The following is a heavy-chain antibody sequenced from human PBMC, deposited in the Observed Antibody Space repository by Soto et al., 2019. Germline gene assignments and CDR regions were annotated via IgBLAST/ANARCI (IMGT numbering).Heavy chain of an antibody. CDR1: GFTFSSYD. V-gene: IGHV3-13*01. D-gene: IGHD3-10*01. CDR2: IGTAGDT. Sequence: GGSLRLSCAASGFTFSSYDMHWVRQATGKGLEWVSAIGTAGDTYYPGSVKGRFTISRENAKNSLYLQMNSLRAEDTAVYYCARRSGPLGTYYYYGMDVWGQGTTVTVSS. J-gene: IGHJ6*02. CDR3: ARRSGPLGTYYYYGMDV.